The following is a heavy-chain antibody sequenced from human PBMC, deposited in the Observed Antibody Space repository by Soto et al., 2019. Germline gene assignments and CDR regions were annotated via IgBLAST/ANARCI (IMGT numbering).Heavy chain of an antibody. CDR2: IYPGDSDT. CDR3: ARQVAATGFDWFDP. J-gene: IGHJ5*02. Sequence: GESLKISCQGSGYSFASYWIGWVRQMPGKDLEWMGIIYPGDSDTRYSPSFQGQVTISADKSISTAYLQWSSLKASDTAMYYCARQVAATGFDWFDPWGQGTLVTVSS. V-gene: IGHV5-51*01. CDR1: GYSFASYW. D-gene: IGHD2-15*01.